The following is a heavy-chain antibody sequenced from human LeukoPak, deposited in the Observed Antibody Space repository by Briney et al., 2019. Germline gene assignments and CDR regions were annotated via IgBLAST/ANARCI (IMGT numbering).Heavy chain of an antibody. CDR3: ARGYDYGDYGSAFDI. Sequence: SETLSLTCAVSGYSISSGYYWGWIRPPPGKGLEWIGSIYHSGSTYYNPSLKSRVTISVDTSKNQFSLKLSSVTAADTAVYYCARGYDYGDYGSAFDIWGQGTMVTVSS. CDR1: GYSISSGYY. J-gene: IGHJ3*02. CDR2: IYHSGST. V-gene: IGHV4-38-2*01. D-gene: IGHD4-17*01.